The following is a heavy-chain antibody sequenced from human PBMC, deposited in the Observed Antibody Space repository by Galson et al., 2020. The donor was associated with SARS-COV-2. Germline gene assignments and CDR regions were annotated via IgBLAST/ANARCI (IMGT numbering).Heavy chain of an antibody. D-gene: IGHD3-22*01. V-gene: IGHV5-51*01. CDR1: GYSFSRYW. CDR3: ASHGDDSSGFYHEYVDY. CDR2: IFPGDSDI. Sequence: GESLKISCKASGYSFSRYWIGWVRQKPGKGLEWMGIIFPGDSDIRISPSFQGQVTISADKSISTAYLQWISLKASDTARYYCASHGDDSSGFYHEYVDYWGQGALVTVSS. J-gene: IGHJ4*02.